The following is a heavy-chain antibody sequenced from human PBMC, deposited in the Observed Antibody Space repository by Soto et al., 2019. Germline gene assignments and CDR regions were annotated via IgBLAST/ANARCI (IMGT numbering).Heavy chain of an antibody. CDR1: CGSISSYY. D-gene: IGHD2-15*01. Sequence: SDTLSLTCTVSCGSISSYYGSWIRQTPLKGLEWIGYIYYSGSTNYNPSLKSRVTISVDTSKNQFSLKLSSVTAADTAVYYCARLLGDYVDYWGQGTLVTVSS. J-gene: IGHJ4*02. CDR3: ARLLGDYVDY. CDR2: IYYSGST. V-gene: IGHV4-59*07.